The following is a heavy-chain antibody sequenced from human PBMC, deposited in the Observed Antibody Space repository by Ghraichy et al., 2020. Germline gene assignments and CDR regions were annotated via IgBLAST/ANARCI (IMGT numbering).Heavy chain of an antibody. D-gene: IGHD4/OR15-4a*01. CDR3: ARGGLTTMRWFEP. Sequence: SETLYLTCAVSGYSIRSGYYWGWIRQPPGKGMEWIGSIYHSGSTYYNPSLKSRVTISVDKSKNKFSLKLSSVTTADTAVYYCARGGLTTMRWFEPWGQGTLVTVSS. CDR1: GYSIRSGYY. V-gene: IGHV4-38-2*01. CDR2: IYHSGST. J-gene: IGHJ5*02.